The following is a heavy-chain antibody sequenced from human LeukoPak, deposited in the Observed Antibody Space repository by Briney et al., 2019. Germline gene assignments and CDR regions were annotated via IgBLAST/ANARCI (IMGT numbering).Heavy chain of an antibody. CDR2: ISWNSGSI. CDR1: GFTFDDYA. D-gene: IGHD1-1*01. CDR3: AKAVGELESGEIDY. V-gene: IGHV3-9*01. J-gene: IGHJ4*02. Sequence: GRSLRLSCAAPGFTFDDYAMHWVRQAPGKGLEWVSGISWNSGSIGYADSVKGRFTISRDNAKNSLYLQMNSLRAEDTALYYCAKAVGELESGEIDYWGQGTLVTVSS.